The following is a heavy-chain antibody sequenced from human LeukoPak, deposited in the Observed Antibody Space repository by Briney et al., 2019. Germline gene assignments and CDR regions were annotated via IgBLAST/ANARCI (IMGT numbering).Heavy chain of an antibody. V-gene: IGHV3-23*01. CDR2: ISGSGGST. J-gene: IGHJ4*02. Sequence: GGSLRLSCAASGFTFSSYAMSWVRQAPGKGLEWVSAISGSGGSTYYADSVKGRFTFSRDNSKNTLYLQMNSLRAEGTAIYYCAKDAPYCSSTDCYFDYWGQGTLVTVSS. D-gene: IGHD2-2*01. CDR3: AKDAPYCSSTDCYFDY. CDR1: GFTFSSYA.